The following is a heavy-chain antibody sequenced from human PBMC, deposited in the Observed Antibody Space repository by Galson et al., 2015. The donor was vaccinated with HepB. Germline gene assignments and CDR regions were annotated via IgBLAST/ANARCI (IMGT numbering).Heavy chain of an antibody. V-gene: IGHV1-18*01. J-gene: IGHJ2*01. CDR1: GYTFTSYG. D-gene: IGHD3-10*01. Sequence: SVKVSCKASGYTFTSYGISWVRQAPGQGLEWMGWISAYNGNTNYAQKLQGRVTMITDTSTTTAYMELRSLRSDDTAVYYCAREGGPQRFTTVRGVIKTGWYFDLWGRGTLVTVSS. CDR2: ISAYNGNT. CDR3: AREGGPQRFTTVRGVIKTGWYFDL.